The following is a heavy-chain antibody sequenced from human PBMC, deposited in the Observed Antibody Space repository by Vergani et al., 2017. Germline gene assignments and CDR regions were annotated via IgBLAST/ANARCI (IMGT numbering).Heavy chain of an antibody. Sequence: QVQLQASGPGRVKPSQTLSLPCTMSGGSISAGYYFWSWIRQPAGKGLEWLGHISASGNASHSPSLKTRVSMSVDTSKNQFSLTVTSVTDDDTAIYFCARRSGGYYSGGKVHPLRAAFDVWGHGTVVTVSS. D-gene: IGHD2-15*01. CDR1: GGSISAGYYF. CDR2: ISASGNA. V-gene: IGHV4-61*02. CDR3: ARRSGGYYSGGKVHPLRAAFDV. J-gene: IGHJ3*01.